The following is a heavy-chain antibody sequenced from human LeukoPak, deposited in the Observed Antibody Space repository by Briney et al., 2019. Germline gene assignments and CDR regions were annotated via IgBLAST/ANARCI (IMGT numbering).Heavy chain of an antibody. D-gene: IGHD2-21*01. CDR2: ISHSGSTT. CDR1: GFTFSGYT. J-gene: IGHJ4*02. Sequence: PGGSLRLSCAASGFTFSGYTMNWVRQAPGKGLEWISTISHSGSTTHYADSVKGRFIISRDNSKNTLYLQMGSLRAEDTAVYYCGKDDWLNWGQGTLVTVSS. V-gene: IGHV3-23*01. CDR3: GKDDWLN.